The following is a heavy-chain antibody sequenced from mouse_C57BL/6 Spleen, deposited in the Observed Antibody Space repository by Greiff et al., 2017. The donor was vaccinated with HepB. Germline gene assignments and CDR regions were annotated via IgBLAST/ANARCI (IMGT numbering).Heavy chain of an antibody. V-gene: IGHV3-6*01. Sequence: ESGPGLVKPSQSLSLTCSVTGYSITSGYYWNWIRQFPGNKLEWMGYISYDGSNNYNPSLKNRISITRDTSKNQFFLKLNSVTTEDTATYYCARDPIYSRLFAYWGQGTLVTVSA. J-gene: IGHJ3*01. CDR1: GYSITSGYY. CDR2: ISYDGSN. CDR3: ARDPIYSRLFAY. D-gene: IGHD2-1*01.